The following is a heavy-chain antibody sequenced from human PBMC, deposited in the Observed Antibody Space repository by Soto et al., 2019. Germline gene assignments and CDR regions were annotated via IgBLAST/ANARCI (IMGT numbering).Heavy chain of an antibody. CDR1: GGTFSSYA. CDR3: ARGFRSKPTHAFDI. CDR2: IIPIFGTA. Sequence: SVKVSCKASGGTFSSYAISWVLQAPGQGLEWMGGIIPIFGTANYAQKFQGRVTITADESTSTAYMELSSLRSEDTAVYYCARGFRSKPTHAFDIWGQGTMVTV. J-gene: IGHJ3*02. V-gene: IGHV1-69*13.